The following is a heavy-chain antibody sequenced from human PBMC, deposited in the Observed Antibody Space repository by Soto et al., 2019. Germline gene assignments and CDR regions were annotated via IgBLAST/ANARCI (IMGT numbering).Heavy chain of an antibody. CDR1: GGTFSSYA. CDR2: IIPLLNTP. J-gene: IGHJ6*02. Sequence: QVQLVQSGAEVKKPGSSVKVSCRASGGTFSSYAVSWVRQAPGQGLEWMGVIIPLLNTPKYVQKFQGRVTITADASATPAYMELSSLRSEDTAVYYCARESSSPNYYYYGMDVWGQGTTVTVSS. D-gene: IGHD6-6*01. V-gene: IGHV1-69*01. CDR3: ARESSSPNYYYYGMDV.